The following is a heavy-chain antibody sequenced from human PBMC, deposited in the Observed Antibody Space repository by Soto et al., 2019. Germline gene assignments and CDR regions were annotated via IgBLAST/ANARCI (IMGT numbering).Heavy chain of an antibody. Sequence: SETLSLTCTVSGDSISSNYWSWIRQPPGERLEWIGYIYNGGSTNYNPSLNSRATMSVDTSKNQFSLKVRSVTAADTAVYYCVRGETWHLVDYWGQGTLVTVSS. D-gene: IGHD6-6*01. J-gene: IGHJ4*02. V-gene: IGHV4-59*01. CDR3: VRGETWHLVDY. CDR2: IYNGGST. CDR1: GDSISSNY.